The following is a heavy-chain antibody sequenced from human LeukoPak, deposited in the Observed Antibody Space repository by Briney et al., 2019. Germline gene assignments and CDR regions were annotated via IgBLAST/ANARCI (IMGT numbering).Heavy chain of an antibody. Sequence: GGSLRLSRAASGFTFSDYYMSWIRQAPGKGLEWVSYISSSGSSIYYADSVKGRFTISRDNAKNSLYLQMKSLRAEDTAVYYCARGKGRVEMATIDYWGQGTLVTVSS. CDR2: ISSSGSSI. J-gene: IGHJ4*02. CDR1: GFTFSDYY. D-gene: IGHD5-24*01. V-gene: IGHV3-11*01. CDR3: ARGKGRVEMATIDY.